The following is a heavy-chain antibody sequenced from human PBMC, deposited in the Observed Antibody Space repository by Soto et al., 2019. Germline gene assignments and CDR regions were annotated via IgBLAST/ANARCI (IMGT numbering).Heavy chain of an antibody. CDR2: INHSGST. CDR1: GGPFSGYY. J-gene: IGHJ6*02. Sequence: SETLSLTCAVYGGPFSGYYWSWIRQPPGKGLEWIGEINHSGSTNYNPSLKSRVTISVDTSKNQFSLKLSSVTAADTAVYYCARVGFNWNDDYYGMDVWGQGTTVTVS. D-gene: IGHD1-20*01. CDR3: ARVGFNWNDDYYGMDV. V-gene: IGHV4-34*01.